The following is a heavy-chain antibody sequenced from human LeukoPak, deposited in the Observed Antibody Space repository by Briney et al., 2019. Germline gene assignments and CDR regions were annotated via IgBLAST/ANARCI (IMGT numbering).Heavy chain of an antibody. D-gene: IGHD3-22*01. V-gene: IGHV4-61*02. CDR3: ARDLYYYDSSGYYGQDYFDY. Sequence: SETLSLTCTVSGGSISSGSYYWSWIRQPAGKGLEWIGRIYTSGSTNYNPSLKSRVTISVDTSKNQFSLKLSSVTAADTAVYYCARDLYYYDSSGYYGQDYFDYWGQGTLVTVSS. J-gene: IGHJ4*02. CDR2: IYTSGST. CDR1: GGSISSGSYY.